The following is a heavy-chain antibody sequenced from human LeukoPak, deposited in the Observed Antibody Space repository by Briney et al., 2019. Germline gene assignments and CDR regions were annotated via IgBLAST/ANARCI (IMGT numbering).Heavy chain of an antibody. V-gene: IGHV3-33*01. Sequence: GRSLRLSCAASGFTFSSYGMHWVRQAPGKGLEWVAVIWYDGSNKYYADSVKGRFTISRDNSKDTLYLQMNSLRAEDTAVYYCARDGYSSGCDAFDIWGQGTMVTVSS. CDR3: ARDGYSSGCDAFDI. D-gene: IGHD6-19*01. CDR2: IWYDGSNK. CDR1: GFTFSSYG. J-gene: IGHJ3*02.